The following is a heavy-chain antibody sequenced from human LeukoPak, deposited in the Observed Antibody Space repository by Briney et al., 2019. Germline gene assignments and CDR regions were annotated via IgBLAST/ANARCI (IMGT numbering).Heavy chain of an antibody. J-gene: IGHJ4*02. V-gene: IGHV3-30*04. CDR1: GFTFSSYA. CDR3: ARGGDFYDSSGYYRGLLDY. CDR2: ISYDGSNK. D-gene: IGHD3-22*01. Sequence: GRSLRLSCAASGFTFSSYAMHWVRQAPGKGLEWVAVISYDGSNKYYAGSVKGRFTISRDNSKNTLYLQMNSLRAEDTAVYYCARGGDFYDSSGYYRGLLDYWGQGTLVTVSS.